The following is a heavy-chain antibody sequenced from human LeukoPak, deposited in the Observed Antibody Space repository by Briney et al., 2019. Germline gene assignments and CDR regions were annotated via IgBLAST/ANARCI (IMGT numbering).Heavy chain of an antibody. V-gene: IGHV3-53*01. CDR2: IYSGGST. CDR1: GFTVSSNY. J-gene: IGHJ6*02. CDR3: ARVSSWAYYYYGMDV. Sequence: GGSLRLSCAASGFTVSSNYMSWVRQAPGKGLEWVSVIYSGGSTYYADSVKGRFTISRDNSKNTLYLQMNSLRAEDTAVYYCARVSSWAYYYYGMDVWGQGTTVTVSS. D-gene: IGHD6-13*01.